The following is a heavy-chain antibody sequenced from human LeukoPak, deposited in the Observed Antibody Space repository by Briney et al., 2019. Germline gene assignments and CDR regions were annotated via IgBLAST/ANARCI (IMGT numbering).Heavy chain of an antibody. V-gene: IGHV4-59*01. CDR1: GXSISSYY. CDR3: TRRGKDDYNLYYFDF. D-gene: IGHD5-24*01. CDR2: IYYSGST. Sequence: SETLTLTCTVSGXSISSYYWSWIRQPPGKGLEWIGHIYYSGSTNYNPSLKSRVTISVEMSKNQLSLKLRSVTAADTAVYYCTRRGKDDYNLYYFDFWGQGALVTVSS. J-gene: IGHJ4*02.